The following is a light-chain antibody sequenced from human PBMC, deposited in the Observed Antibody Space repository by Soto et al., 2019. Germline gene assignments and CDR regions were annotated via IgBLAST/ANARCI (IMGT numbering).Light chain of an antibody. CDR2: KNN. J-gene: IGLJ3*02. Sequence: QSVLTQPPSASGTPGQTVTISCSGSNSNIGSNTATWYQQLPGTSPKLLIYKNNVRPSGVPGRFSGSKSGTSASLAISGLKSDDEADYYCGAWDDTLNAWVFGGGTKLTVL. CDR1: NSNIGSNT. CDR3: GAWDDTLNAWV. V-gene: IGLV1-44*01.